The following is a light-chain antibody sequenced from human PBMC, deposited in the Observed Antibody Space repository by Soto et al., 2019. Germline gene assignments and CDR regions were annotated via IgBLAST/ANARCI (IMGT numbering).Light chain of an antibody. Sequence: DIQLTQSPSFLSASVGDRVTITCRASRGISSYLAWYQQKPGKVPKLLIYAASTLQSGVPSRFSGSGSGTEFSLTISSLQPEDSATYYCQHLNSYPYTFGQGTKVDIK. J-gene: IGKJ2*01. CDR2: AAS. V-gene: IGKV1-9*01. CDR3: QHLNSYPYT. CDR1: RGISSY.